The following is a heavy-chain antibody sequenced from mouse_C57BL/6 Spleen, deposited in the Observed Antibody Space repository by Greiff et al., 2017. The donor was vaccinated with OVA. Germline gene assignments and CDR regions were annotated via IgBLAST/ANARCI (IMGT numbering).Heavy chain of an antibody. CDR3: ASQGDDYAMDY. J-gene: IGHJ4*01. Sequence: VQLQQSGPELVKPGASVKISCKASGYSFTGYYMNWVKQSPEKSLEWIGEINPSTGGTTYNQKFKAKATLTVDKSSSTAYMQLKSLTSEDSAVYYCASQGDDYAMDYWGQGTSVTVSS. V-gene: IGHV1-42*01. D-gene: IGHD2-3*01. CDR1: GYSFTGYY. CDR2: INPSTGGT.